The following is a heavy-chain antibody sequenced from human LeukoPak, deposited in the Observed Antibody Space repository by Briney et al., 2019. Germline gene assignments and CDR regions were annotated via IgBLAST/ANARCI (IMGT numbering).Heavy chain of an antibody. V-gene: IGHV3-30*02. CDR1: AFTFSYNG. J-gene: IGHJ4*02. D-gene: IGHD1-26*01. Sequence: GGYVSLSCAAYAFTFSYNGMLWVRQDPGKGREWVVFIRNDESKNFYECSVKGRFTISRDNSKNTLYLQMNSLRTEDTAVYYCAKSHLPNAYSGTYYCDYWGQGTLVTVSS. CDR2: IRNDESKN. CDR3: AKSHLPNAYSGTYYCDY.